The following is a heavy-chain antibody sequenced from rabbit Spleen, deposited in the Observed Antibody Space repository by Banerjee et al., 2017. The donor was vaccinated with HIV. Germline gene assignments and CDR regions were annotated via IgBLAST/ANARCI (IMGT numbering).Heavy chain of an antibody. J-gene: IGHJ4*01. V-gene: IGHV1S45*01. Sequence: QEQLVESGGGLVQPEGSLTLTCTASGFSFSSVYWMCWVRQAPGKGPEWIACIYTGSSSGFTYSATWAKGRFTCSKTSSTTVTLQMTSLTAADTATYFCARNFDLWGPGTLVTVS. CDR3: ARNFDL. CDR1: GFSFSSVYW. CDR2: IYTGSSSGFT.